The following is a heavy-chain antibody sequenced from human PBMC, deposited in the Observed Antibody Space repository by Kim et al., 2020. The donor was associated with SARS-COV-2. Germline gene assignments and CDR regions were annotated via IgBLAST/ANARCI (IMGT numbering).Heavy chain of an antibody. Sequence: SETLSLTCTVSGASLRSGDYYWSWVRQSPGKGLEWIGYVFHTGSTYYQPSLKSRVTMSVDTSKNEFSLKLNSVTAADTAVYFCVRDRGEANVLDIWGRGTTVIVSS. D-gene: IGHD3-10*01. CDR2: VFHTGST. CDR3: VRDRGEANVLDI. V-gene: IGHV4-30-4*01. J-gene: IGHJ3*02. CDR1: GASLRSGDYY.